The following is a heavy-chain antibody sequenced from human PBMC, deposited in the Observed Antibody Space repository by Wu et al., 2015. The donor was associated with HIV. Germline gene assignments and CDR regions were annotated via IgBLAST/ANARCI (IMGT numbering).Heavy chain of an antibody. Sequence: QLQLVQSGAEVKKPGSSVRVSCKASGDTFSHYVISWVRQAPGQGLEWLGGIIPLFGTANYAQKFEGRVTITTDESTTTVYMDLSSLRSEDTAVYYCARDVYYDSSGYYAAFHIWGQGTMVTVSS. CDR2: IIPLFGTA. CDR3: ARDVYYDSSGYYAAFHI. J-gene: IGHJ3*02. D-gene: IGHD3-22*01. V-gene: IGHV1-69*05. CDR1: GDTFSHYV.